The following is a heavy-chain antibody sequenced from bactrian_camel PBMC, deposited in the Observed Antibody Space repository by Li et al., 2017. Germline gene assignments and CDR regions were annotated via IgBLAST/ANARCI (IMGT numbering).Heavy chain of an antibody. J-gene: IGHJ6*01. D-gene: IGHD5*01. CDR3: AAHLAGWPCNLARYFGY. CDR1: RRGNC. V-gene: IGHV3S53*01. CDR2: VAGDGST. Sequence: HVQLVESGGGSVQAGGSLRLSCLYNRRGNCMGWFRQAPGKEREGVAVVAGDGSTMYGPAVMGRFTSSKDSVENILFLQINNVKPEDTAMYYCAAHLAGWPCNLARYFGYWGQGTQVTVS.